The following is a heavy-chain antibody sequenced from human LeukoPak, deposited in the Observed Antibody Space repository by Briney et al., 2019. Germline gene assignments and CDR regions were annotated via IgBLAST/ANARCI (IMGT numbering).Heavy chain of an antibody. J-gene: IGHJ6*04. CDR3: AELGITMIGGV. CDR2: ISSSGSTI. D-gene: IGHD3-10*02. Sequence: GGSLRLPCTASGFTFSSYEMNWVRQAPGKGLEWVSYISSSGSTIYYADSVKGRFTISRDNAKNSLYLQMNSLRAEDTAVYYCAELGITMIGGVWGKGTTVTISS. V-gene: IGHV3-48*03. CDR1: GFTFSSYE.